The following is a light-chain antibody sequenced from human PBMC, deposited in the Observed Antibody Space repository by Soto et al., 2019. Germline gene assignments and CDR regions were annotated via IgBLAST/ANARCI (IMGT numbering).Light chain of an antibody. CDR2: GVS. V-gene: IGKV3-20*01. CDR3: QQYGSSSLT. Sequence: EVVLTQSPGTLSFSPGEGATLSCRASQRVSNSYLAWYQQRPGQAPRLLIYGVSTRATGIPDRFSGSGSGTDFTLTISRLEPEDFSVYYCQQYGSSSLTFGGGTKVEIK. J-gene: IGKJ4*01. CDR1: QRVSNSY.